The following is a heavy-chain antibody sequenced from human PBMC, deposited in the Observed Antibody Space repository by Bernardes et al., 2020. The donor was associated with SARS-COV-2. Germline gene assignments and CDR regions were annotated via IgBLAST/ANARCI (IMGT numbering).Heavy chain of an antibody. CDR2: IYTSGYT. D-gene: IGHD6-19*01. J-gene: IGHJ3*02. CDR1: GDSFSHYY. Sequence: SETLSLTCTASGDSFSHYYWSWVRQSAAKGLEWIGRIYTSGYTDYNPSLKSRVSMSVDTSKNLFSLTLTSVTAADTAVYYCARAYSSSVGGSYFNPFDIWGQGKMVTVSS. CDR3: ARAYSSSVGGSYFNPFDI. V-gene: IGHV4-4*07.